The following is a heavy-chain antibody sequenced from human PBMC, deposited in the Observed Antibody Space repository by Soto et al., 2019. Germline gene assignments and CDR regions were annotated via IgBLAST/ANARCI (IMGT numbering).Heavy chain of an antibody. CDR1: GFTLSTYA. Sequence: HPGGSLRLSCAVSGFTLSTYAMSWVRQAPGKGLEWVSAITNSGGNTYYAGSVKGRFTISRDNSKNTLYLQMNSLRADDTAVYYCAKGFSGYENWFDPWGQGTLVTVSS. V-gene: IGHV3-23*01. D-gene: IGHD5-12*01. J-gene: IGHJ5*02. CDR2: ITNSGGNT. CDR3: AKGFSGYENWFDP.